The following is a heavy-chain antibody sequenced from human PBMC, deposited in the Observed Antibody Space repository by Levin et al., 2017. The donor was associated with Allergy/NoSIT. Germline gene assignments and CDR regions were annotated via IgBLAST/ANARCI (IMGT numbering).Heavy chain of an antibody. Sequence: SETLSLTCSVSGGSIYSYFWSWIRQPPGKGLEWIGYIYYTGSTKYNPSLKSRVTISVDTRKNQFSLKLTSVTAADTAVYYCTKHGNQLPPPYSLDVWGQGTTVTVSS. D-gene: IGHD2-2*01. CDR3: TKHGNQLPPPYSLDV. CDR1: GGSIYSYF. V-gene: IGHV4-59*08. CDR2: IYYTGST. J-gene: IGHJ6*02.